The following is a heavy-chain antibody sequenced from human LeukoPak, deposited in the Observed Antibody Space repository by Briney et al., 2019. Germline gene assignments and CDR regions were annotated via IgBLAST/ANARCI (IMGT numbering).Heavy chain of an antibody. J-gene: IGHJ4*02. CDR3: ARDYSRSSSDY. CDR2: IYYSGST. D-gene: IGHD6-6*01. V-gene: IGHV4-39*01. CDR1: GGSISSSSYY. Sequence: SETLSLTCTVSGGSISSSSYYWGWIRQPPGKGLEWIGSIYYSGSTYYNPSLKSRVTISVDTSKNQFSLKLSSVTAADTAVYYCARDYSRSSSDYWGQGTLVTVSS.